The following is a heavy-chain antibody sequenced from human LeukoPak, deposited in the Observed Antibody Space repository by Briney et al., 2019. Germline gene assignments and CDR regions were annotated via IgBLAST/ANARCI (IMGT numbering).Heavy chain of an antibody. V-gene: IGHV3-30*02. D-gene: IGHD6-13*01. Sequence: GGSQRLSCAASGLTFSIPAMDWVRQAPGKGLEWVAFIQNDGNSKNYADSVKGRFTISRDTSKNTLYLQMNSLRAEDTAVYYCAKSSSSWSDYFDYWGQGTLVTVSS. CDR3: AKSSSSWSDYFDY. CDR2: IQNDGNSK. J-gene: IGHJ4*02. CDR1: GLTFSIPA.